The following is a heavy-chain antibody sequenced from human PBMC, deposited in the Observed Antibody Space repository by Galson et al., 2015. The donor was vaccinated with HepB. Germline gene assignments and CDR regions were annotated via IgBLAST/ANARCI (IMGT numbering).Heavy chain of an antibody. J-gene: IGHJ4*02. CDR2: IYPGDSDT. CDR3: ARGIMITFGGVIEDGQYYFDY. Sequence: QSGAEVKKPGESLKISCKGSGSSFTSYWIGWVRQMPGKGLEWMGIIYPGDSDTRYSPSFQGQVTISADKSISTAYLQWSSLKASDTAMYYCARGIMITFGGVIEDGQYYFDYWGQGTLVTVSS. CDR1: GSSFTSYW. V-gene: IGHV5-51*01. D-gene: IGHD3-16*02.